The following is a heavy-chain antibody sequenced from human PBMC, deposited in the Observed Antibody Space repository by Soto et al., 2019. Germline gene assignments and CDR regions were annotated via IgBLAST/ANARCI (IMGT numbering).Heavy chain of an antibody. Sequence: QVQLVESGGGVVQPGRSLRLSCAASGFTFSSYAMHWVRQAPGKGLEWVAVISYDGSNKYYADSVKGRFTISRDNSKKALYLQMNSLRAEDTAVYYCAREGVLVPAAMGGFDYWGQGTLVTVSS. J-gene: IGHJ4*02. V-gene: IGHV3-30-3*01. D-gene: IGHD2-2*01. CDR2: ISYDGSNK. CDR1: GFTFSSYA. CDR3: AREGVLVPAAMGGFDY.